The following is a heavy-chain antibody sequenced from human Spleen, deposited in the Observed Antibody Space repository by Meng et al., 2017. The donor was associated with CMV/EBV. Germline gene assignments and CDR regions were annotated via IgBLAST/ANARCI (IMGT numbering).Heavy chain of an antibody. CDR2: INHSGST. CDR1: GGSFSGYY. D-gene: IGHD3-3*01. Sequence: QVQLQQWGAGLLKPSETLSLTCAVYGGSFSGYYWSWIRQPPGKGLEWIGEINHSGSTDYNPSLKSRVTISVDTSKNQFSLKLSSVTAADTAVYYCARIDFWSYWGQGTLVTVSS. J-gene: IGHJ4*02. CDR3: ARIDFWSY. V-gene: IGHV4-34*01.